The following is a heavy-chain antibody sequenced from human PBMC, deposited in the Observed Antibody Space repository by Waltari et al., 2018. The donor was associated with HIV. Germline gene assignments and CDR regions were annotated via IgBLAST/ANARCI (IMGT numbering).Heavy chain of an antibody. D-gene: IGHD3-10*01. Sequence: EVQLVESGGGWVQPGGSLRLSCAASGFSVSDNYMSWVRLAPGKGLQWVSVLYNEGRTQYIDSVKGRLTIFRDNSKNALYLQMNSLRVDDTAVYYCARMKRSYGSGQARYFYFGMDVWGQGTTVIVSS. V-gene: IGHV3-53*01. CDR1: GFSVSDNY. CDR3: ARMKRSYGSGQARYFYFGMDV. J-gene: IGHJ6*02. CDR2: LYNEGRT.